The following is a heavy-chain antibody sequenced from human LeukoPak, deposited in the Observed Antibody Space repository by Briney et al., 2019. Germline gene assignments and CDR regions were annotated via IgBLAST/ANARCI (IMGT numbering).Heavy chain of an antibody. CDR2: ISGSGDST. V-gene: IGHV3-23*01. Sequence: GGSLRLSCAASGFTFSNYAMSWVRQAPGKGLEWVSTISGSGDSTYYADSVKGRFTISRDNSKNTLYLQMNSPRAEDTAVYYCAKDYSGSYYYFDYWDQGTLVTVSS. D-gene: IGHD1-26*01. CDR1: GFTFSNYA. J-gene: IGHJ4*02. CDR3: AKDYSGSYYYFDY.